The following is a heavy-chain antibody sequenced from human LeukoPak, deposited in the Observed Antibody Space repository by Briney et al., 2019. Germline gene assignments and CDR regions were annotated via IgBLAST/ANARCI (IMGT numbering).Heavy chain of an antibody. CDR2: INPSGGRT. J-gene: IGHJ4*02. CDR3: ARDYYGGHNLYNFDF. Sequence: ASVKVSCKASGYTFTSYYIHWVRQAPGQGIEWMGMINPSGGRTTYAKKFQGRVTMTRDTSTNTVYTELSSLRSDDTAVYYCARDYYGGHNLYNFDFWGQGTRVIVSS. CDR1: GYTFTSYY. D-gene: IGHD3-10*01. V-gene: IGHV1-46*01.